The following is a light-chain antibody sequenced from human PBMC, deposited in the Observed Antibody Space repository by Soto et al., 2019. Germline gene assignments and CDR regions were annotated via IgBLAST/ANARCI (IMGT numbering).Light chain of an antibody. Sequence: EIVLTHSPYTLSLSPGEGATVACRASLTVTNNYLAWYQQNAGQSPRLVIYDASTRATGIPDRFSARGSGTDFTITMSRLEPEAFGVYFSQLYASSPLTFGQGTKV. CDR2: DAS. J-gene: IGKJ1*01. V-gene: IGKV3-20*01. CDR3: QLYASSPLT. CDR1: LTVTNNY.